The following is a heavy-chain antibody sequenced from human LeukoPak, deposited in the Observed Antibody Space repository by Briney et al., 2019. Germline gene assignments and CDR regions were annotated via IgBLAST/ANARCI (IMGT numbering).Heavy chain of an antibody. CDR3: AKGVLGPYYFDL. CDR1: GGTFRGYY. J-gene: IGHJ2*01. D-gene: IGHD7-27*01. Sequence: SETLSLTCAVYGGTFRGYYWSWIRQPPGKGLEWIGEIHYTGATNYKPSLKSRVTISGDPSKNQVSLRVSSVTAADTAVYYCAKGVLGPYYFDLWGRGTLVTVSS. CDR2: IHYTGAT. V-gene: IGHV4-34*01.